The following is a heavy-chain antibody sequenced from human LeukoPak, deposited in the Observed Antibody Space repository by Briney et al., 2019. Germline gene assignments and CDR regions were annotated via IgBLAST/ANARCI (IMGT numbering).Heavy chain of an antibody. V-gene: IGHV4-34*11. J-gene: IGHJ4*02. Sequence: PSETLSLTCAVYGGSFSGYYWSWIRQPPGKGLEWIGYIYYSGSTYYNPSLKSRVTISVDTSKNQFSLKLSSVTAADTAVYYCARDTGRGIVVVSYYFDYWGQGTLVTVSS. CDR1: GGSFSGYY. CDR2: IYYSGST. CDR3: ARDTGRGIVVVSYYFDY. D-gene: IGHD3-22*01.